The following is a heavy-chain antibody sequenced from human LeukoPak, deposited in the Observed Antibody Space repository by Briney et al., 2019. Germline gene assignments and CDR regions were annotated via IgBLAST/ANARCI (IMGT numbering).Heavy chain of an antibody. J-gene: IGHJ4*01. CDR3: TGATQWLAHDF. CDR2: IYTSGST. Sequence: SETLSLTCIVSGDSVSGYYWSWIRQPAGKGLEWIGRIYTSGSTSYSPSLKSRVTISLDTSRNQLSLSLTSATAADSAVYYCTGATQWLAHDFWGRGTLVTVSS. V-gene: IGHV4-4*07. CDR1: GDSVSGYY. D-gene: IGHD6-19*01.